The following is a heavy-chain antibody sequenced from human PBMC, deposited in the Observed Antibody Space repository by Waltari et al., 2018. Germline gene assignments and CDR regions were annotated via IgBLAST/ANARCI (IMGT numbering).Heavy chain of an antibody. CDR3: VRDSNSVSAKYYYGVDV. J-gene: IGHJ6*02. CDR2: ISFDTTTT. D-gene: IGHD4-17*01. V-gene: IGHV3-48*01. CDR1: GFIFNRYR. Sequence: EVLLVESGGGLVQPGGSLRLSCAASGFIFNRYRLSWVRQAPGKGPEWVANISFDTTTTFHAVSVKGRFTISRDNAKKSLYLQMNGLRVDDTAVYYCVRDSNSVSAKYYYGVDVWGQGTRVTVS.